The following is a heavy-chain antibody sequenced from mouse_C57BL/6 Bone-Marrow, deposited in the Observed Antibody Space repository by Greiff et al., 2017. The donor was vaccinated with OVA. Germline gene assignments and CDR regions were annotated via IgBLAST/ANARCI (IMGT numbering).Heavy chain of an antibody. V-gene: IGHV1-61*01. J-gene: IGHJ2*01. D-gene: IGHD2-3*01. CDR2: IYTSDSET. CDR3: ARLDGY. CDR1: GYTFTSYW. Sequence: QVHVKQPGAELVRPGSSVKLSCKASGYTFTSYWMDWVKQRPGQGLEWIGNIYTSDSETHYTQKFKDKATLTVEKSSSTAYMQLSSLTSEDSAVYYCARLDGYWGQGTTLTVSS.